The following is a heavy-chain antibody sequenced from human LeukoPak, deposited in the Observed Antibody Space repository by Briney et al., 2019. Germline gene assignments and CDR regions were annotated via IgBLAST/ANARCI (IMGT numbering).Heavy chain of an antibody. CDR3: ARDHDWAFDL. Sequence: GGYVRLSCEASGYPFGSYVMSWVRQAPGKGLEWIAYINHNAEMIFYPDFVKGRFTISRDNAKNSLYLQMNALRYEDTAIYYCARDHDWAFDLWGQGTLVSVSS. V-gene: IGHV3-48*02. D-gene: IGHD3-9*01. CDR2: INHNAEMI. J-gene: IGHJ4*02. CDR1: GYPFGSYV.